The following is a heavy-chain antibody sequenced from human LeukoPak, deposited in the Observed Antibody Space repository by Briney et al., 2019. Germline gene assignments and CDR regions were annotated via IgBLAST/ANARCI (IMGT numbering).Heavy chain of an antibody. Sequence: GESPKISCKGSGYTFTSYWIAWVRQMPGKGLEWMGSVYPGDSDTRYSPSFQGQVTISADKSINTAYLQWSSLKASDTAMYYCARRKTADATYDYWGQGTLVTVSS. V-gene: IGHV5-51*01. CDR3: ARRKTADATYDY. D-gene: IGHD1-26*01. CDR1: GYTFTSYW. J-gene: IGHJ4*02. CDR2: VYPGDSDT.